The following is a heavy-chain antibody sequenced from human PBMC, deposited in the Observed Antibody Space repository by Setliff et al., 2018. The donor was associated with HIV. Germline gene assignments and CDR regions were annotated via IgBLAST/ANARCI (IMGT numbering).Heavy chain of an antibody. V-gene: IGHV3-66*02. Sequence: LRLSCEASGFTVETNSMSWVRQAPGKGLEWVSIIYSGDTGGTTYYADSVKGRFIISRDNSKNTLYLQMNSLRPEDTAVYYCTRTVVGQLVQTTLDYFDYWGQGTLGTVS. J-gene: IGHJ4*02. CDR2: IYSGDTGGTT. CDR1: GFTVETNS. CDR3: TRTVVGQLVQTTLDYFDY. D-gene: IGHD6-6*01.